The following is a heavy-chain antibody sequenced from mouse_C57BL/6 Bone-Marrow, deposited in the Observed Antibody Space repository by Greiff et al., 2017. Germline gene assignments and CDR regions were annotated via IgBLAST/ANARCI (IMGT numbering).Heavy chain of an antibody. Sequence: EVQLVESGGGLVQPKGSLKLSCAASGFSFNTYAMNWVRQAPGKGLEWVARIRSKSNNYATYYADSVKDRFTISRDDSESMLYLQMNNLKTEDTAMYYCGRGGLRSYWYFDVWGTGTTVTVSS. CDR2: IRSKSNNYAT. V-gene: IGHV10-1*01. CDR3: GRGGLRSYWYFDV. CDR1: GFSFNTYA. J-gene: IGHJ1*03. D-gene: IGHD2-4*01.